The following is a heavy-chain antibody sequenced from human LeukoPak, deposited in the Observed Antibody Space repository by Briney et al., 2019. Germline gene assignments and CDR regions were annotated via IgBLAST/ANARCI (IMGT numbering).Heavy chain of an antibody. CDR2: INHSGST. CDR1: GGSISSGGYS. J-gene: IGHJ5*02. Sequence: PSETLSLTCAVSGGSISSGGYSWSWIRQPPGKGLEWIGEINHSGSTNYNPSLKSRVTISVDTSKNQFSLKPSSVTAADTAVYYCARVHRIRRSGSYWVDFNWFDPWGQGTLVTVSS. D-gene: IGHD1-26*01. CDR3: ARVHRIRRSGSYWVDFNWFDP. V-gene: IGHV4-30-2*01.